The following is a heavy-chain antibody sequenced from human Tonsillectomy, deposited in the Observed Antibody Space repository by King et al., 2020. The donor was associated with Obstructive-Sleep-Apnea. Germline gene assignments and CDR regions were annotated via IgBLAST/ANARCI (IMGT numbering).Heavy chain of an antibody. J-gene: IGHJ4*02. CDR1: GFTFSSYA. D-gene: IGHD6-19*01. Sequence: VQLVESGGGLVQPGGSLRLSCAASGFTFSSYAMSWVRQAPGKGLEWVSTISCAGKSTYFVDSAKGRFTISRDNSKNTLYLQMNSLRAEDTAVYYCAKDRSGWTPFDYWGQGTLVTVSS. CDR3: AKDRSGWTPFDY. V-gene: IGHV3-23*04. CDR2: ISCAGKST.